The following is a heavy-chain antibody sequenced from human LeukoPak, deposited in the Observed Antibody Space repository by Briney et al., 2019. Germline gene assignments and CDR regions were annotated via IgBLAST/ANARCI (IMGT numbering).Heavy chain of an antibody. CDR2: ISGSGGST. V-gene: IGHV3-23*01. CDR3: ARTRSVAAADTNDY. J-gene: IGHJ4*02. CDR1: GFTFSSYA. Sequence: GGSLRLSCAASGFTFSSYAMSWVRQAPGKGLEWVSAISGSGGSTYYADSVKGRFTISRDNSKNTLYLQMNSLRAEDTAVYYCARTRSVAAADTNDYWGQETLVTVSP. D-gene: IGHD6-13*01.